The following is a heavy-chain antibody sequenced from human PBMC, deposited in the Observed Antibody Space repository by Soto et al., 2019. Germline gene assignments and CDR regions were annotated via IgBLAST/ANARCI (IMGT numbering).Heavy chain of an antibody. CDR1: GASFTSNDW. CDR2: IYRTGST. J-gene: IGHJ4*02. V-gene: IGHV4-4*02. Sequence: SETLSLNCAVSGASFTSNDWWTWVRQPPGRGLEWIGEIYRTGSTNYNPSLKSRVTISLDKSENQFSLKVTSLTAADTAVYYCASRDPGTSVDYWGQGTLVTVSS. D-gene: IGHD1-7*01. CDR3: ASRDPGTSVDY.